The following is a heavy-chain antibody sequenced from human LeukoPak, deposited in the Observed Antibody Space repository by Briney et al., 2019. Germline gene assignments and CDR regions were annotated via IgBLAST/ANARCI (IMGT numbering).Heavy chain of an antibody. CDR2: VNLQGST. Sequence: SGTLSLTCGVSGGSITSTNCWTWVRQPPGKGLEWIGEVNLQGSTNYNPSLMGRVAISVDMSENHISLQLTSVTAADTAVYYCAREGGPYRPLDYSGQGTLVTVSS. J-gene: IGHJ4*02. V-gene: IGHV4-4*02. CDR1: GGSITSTNC. CDR3: AREGGPYRPLDY.